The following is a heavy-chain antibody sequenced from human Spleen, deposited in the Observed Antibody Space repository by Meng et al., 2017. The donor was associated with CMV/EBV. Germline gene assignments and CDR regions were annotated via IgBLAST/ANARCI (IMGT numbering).Heavy chain of an antibody. Sequence: SFSGYYWTWIRQPPGKGLEWIGGINHSGSTNYSPSLKSRVTISVDTSNNLFSLKLNSVTAADTAVYYCARDTVSYSDDRRRIYYYDYWGQGTLVTVSS. CDR3: ARDTVSYSDDRRRIYYYDY. D-gene: IGHD3-22*01. CDR1: SFSGYY. J-gene: IGHJ4*02. V-gene: IGHV4-34*01. CDR2: INHSGST.